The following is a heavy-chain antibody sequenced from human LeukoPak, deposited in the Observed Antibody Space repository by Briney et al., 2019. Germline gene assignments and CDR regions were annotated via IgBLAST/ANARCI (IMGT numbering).Heavy chain of an antibody. CDR3: ASHATWIQGY. D-gene: IGHD5-18*01. J-gene: IGHJ4*02. CDR2: ISSSSSYI. Sequence: PGGSLRLSCAASGFTFSSYSMNWVRQAPGKGLEWDSSISSSSSYIYYADSVKGRFTISRDNAKNSLYLQMNSLRAEDTAVYYCASHATWIQGYWGQGTLVTVSS. CDR1: GFTFSSYS. V-gene: IGHV3-21*01.